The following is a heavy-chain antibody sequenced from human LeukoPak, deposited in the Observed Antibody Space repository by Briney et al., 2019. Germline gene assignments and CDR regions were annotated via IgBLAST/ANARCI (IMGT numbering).Heavy chain of an antibody. D-gene: IGHD3-22*01. J-gene: IGHJ5*02. CDR2: IYHSGST. V-gene: IGHV4-38-2*01. CDR3: ARHSTMIVVGWFDP. Sequence: SETLSLTCAVSGYSISSGYYWGWIRQPPGKGLEWIGSIYHSGSTYYNPSLKSRVTISVDTSKNQFSLKLSSVTAADTAVYYRARHSTMIVVGWFDPWGQGTLVTVSS. CDR1: GYSISSGYY.